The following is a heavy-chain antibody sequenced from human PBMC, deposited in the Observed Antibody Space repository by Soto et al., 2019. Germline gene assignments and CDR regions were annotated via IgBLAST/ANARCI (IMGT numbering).Heavy chain of an antibody. V-gene: IGHV1-2*04. Sequence: QVQLVQSGAEVKKPGASVKVSCKASGYTFTGYYMHWVRQAPGQGLEWVGWINPNSGGTNYAQKFQGWVTMTRDTSSSTAYMELSRLTSDDTAVYYCARGGATSFGVVHYYYYGMDVWGQGTTVTVSS. J-gene: IGHJ6*02. CDR3: ARGGATSFGVVHYYYYGMDV. CDR2: INPNSGGT. CDR1: GYTFTGYY. D-gene: IGHD3-3*01.